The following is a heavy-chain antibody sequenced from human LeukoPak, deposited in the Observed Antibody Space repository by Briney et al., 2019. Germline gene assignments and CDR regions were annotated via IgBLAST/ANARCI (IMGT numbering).Heavy chain of an antibody. D-gene: IGHD3-3*01. V-gene: IGHV1-8*02. Sequence: ASVKVSCKASGYTFTSYGISWVRQAPGQGLEWMGWMNPNSGNTGYAQKFQGRVTMTRNTSISTAYMELSSLRSEDTAVYYCARGAYPLRFLEWLSYYYGMDVWGQGTTVTVSS. J-gene: IGHJ6*02. CDR2: MNPNSGNT. CDR3: ARGAYPLRFLEWLSYYYGMDV. CDR1: GYTFTSYG.